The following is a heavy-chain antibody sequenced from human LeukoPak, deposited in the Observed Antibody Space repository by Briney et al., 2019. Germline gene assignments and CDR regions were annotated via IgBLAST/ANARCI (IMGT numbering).Heavy chain of an antibody. CDR3: ARDKPDAFDI. Sequence: PGGSLRLSCAASGFTFTTYAMHWVRQAPGKGLEWVAVISYDGSKKYYADSVKGRFTISRDNSKNTLYQQMNSLRAEDTAVYYCARDKPDAFDIWGQGTMVTVSS. V-gene: IGHV3-30-3*01. CDR1: GFTFTTYA. J-gene: IGHJ3*02. CDR2: ISYDGSKK.